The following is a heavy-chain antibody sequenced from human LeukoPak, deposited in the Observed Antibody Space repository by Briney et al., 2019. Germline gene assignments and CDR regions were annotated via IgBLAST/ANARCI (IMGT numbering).Heavy chain of an antibody. CDR3: ASSLAVAGTDYIDY. V-gene: IGHV1-18*01. Sequence: ASVKVSCKASGGTFSSYAISWVRQAPGQGLEWMGWISAYNGNTNYAQKLQGRVTMTTDTSTSTAYMELSSLRSEDTAVYYCASSLAVAGTDYIDYWGQGTLVTVSS. CDR1: GGTFSSYA. D-gene: IGHD6-19*01. CDR2: ISAYNGNT. J-gene: IGHJ4*02.